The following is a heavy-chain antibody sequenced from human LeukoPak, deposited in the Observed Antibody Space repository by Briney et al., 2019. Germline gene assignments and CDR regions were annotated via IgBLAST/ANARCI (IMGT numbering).Heavy chain of an antibody. CDR3: ARVRIHYYDSSGYGY. D-gene: IGHD3-22*01. CDR1: GYTFTSYG. Sequence: ASVKVSCKASGYTFTSYGISWVRQAPGQGLEWMGWISAYNGNTNYAQKLQGRVTMTTDTSTSTAYMELRSLRSDDTAVYYCARVRIHYYDSSGYGYWGQGTLVTVSS. V-gene: IGHV1-18*01. CDR2: ISAYNGNT. J-gene: IGHJ4*02.